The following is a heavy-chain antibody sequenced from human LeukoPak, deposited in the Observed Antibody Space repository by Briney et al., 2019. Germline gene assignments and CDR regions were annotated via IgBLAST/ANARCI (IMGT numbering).Heavy chain of an antibody. V-gene: IGHV4-38-2*02. CDR1: GYSISSGYY. CDR3: ARAYSSSWYWNWFDP. J-gene: IGHJ5*02. Sequence: KPSETLSLTCTVPGYSISSGYYWGWIRQPPGKGLEWIGNIYPTGSTYYNPSLKSRVTISVDTSKNQFSLKVSTVSAADTAVYYCARAYSSSWYWNWFDPWGQGTLVTVSS. D-gene: IGHD6-13*01. CDR2: IYPTGST.